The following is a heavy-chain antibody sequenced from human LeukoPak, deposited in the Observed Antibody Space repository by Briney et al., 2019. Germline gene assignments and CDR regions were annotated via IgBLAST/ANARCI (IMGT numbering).Heavy chain of an antibody. CDR1: GFTFSSYS. J-gene: IGHJ6*02. D-gene: IGHD2-15*01. Sequence: GRSLRLSCAASGFTFSSYSMNWVRQAPGKGLEWVSYISSSSSTIYYADSVKGRFTISRDNAKNSLYLQMNSLRAEDTAVYYCARDGRSAGVVVVAAIAYYYGMDVWGQGTTVTVSS. V-gene: IGHV3-48*01. CDR3: ARDGRSAGVVVVAAIAYYYGMDV. CDR2: ISSSSSTI.